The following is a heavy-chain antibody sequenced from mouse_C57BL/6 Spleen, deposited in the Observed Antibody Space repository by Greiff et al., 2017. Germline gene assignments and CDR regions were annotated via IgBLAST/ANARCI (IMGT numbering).Heavy chain of an antibody. CDR3: ARDRLGDYAMDY. V-gene: IGHV5-4*01. Sequence: DVQLVASGGGLVKPGGSLKLSCAASGFTFSSYAMSWVRQTPEKRLEWVATISDGGSYTYYPDNVKGRFTISRDNAKNNLYLQMSHLKSEDTAMYYCARDRLGDYAMDYWGQGTSVTVSS. D-gene: IGHD4-1*01. J-gene: IGHJ4*01. CDR1: GFTFSSYA. CDR2: ISDGGSYT.